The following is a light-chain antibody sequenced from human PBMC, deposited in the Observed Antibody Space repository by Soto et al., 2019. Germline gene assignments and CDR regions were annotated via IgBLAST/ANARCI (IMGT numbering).Light chain of an antibody. Sequence: QSALTQPASVSGSPGQSITISCTGTSSDVGGYNYVSWYQQHPGKAPELMIYEVSNRPSGVSNRFSGSKFGNTASLGVSGLQAECEDDSYCSPYTSSSTLYVVFGGGTKLTVL. CDR1: SSDVGGYNY. J-gene: IGLJ2*01. CDR2: EVS. V-gene: IGLV2-14*01. CDR3: SPYTSSSTLYVV.